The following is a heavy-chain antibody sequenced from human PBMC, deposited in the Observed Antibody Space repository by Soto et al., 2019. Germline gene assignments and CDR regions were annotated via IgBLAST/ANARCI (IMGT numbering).Heavy chain of an antibody. V-gene: IGHV3-48*03. J-gene: IGHJ3*02. Sequence: PGGSLRLSCAASGFTFSIYEMNWVRQAPGKGLEWVSYISTSGSTVYSADSVQGRFTISRDNAKNSLYLQMNSLRAEDTAVYYCAREAVDDAFDIWGQGTMVTVSS. CDR2: ISTSGSTV. CDR3: AREAVDDAFDI. D-gene: IGHD6-25*01. CDR1: GFTFSIYE.